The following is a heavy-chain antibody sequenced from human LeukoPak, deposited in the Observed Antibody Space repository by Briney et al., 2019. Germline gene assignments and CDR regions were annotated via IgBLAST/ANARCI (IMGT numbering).Heavy chain of an antibody. V-gene: IGHV1-18*01. D-gene: IGHD1-1*01. Sequence: ASVKVSCTASGYTFTSYGISWVRQAPGQGLEWMGWISAYNGNTNYAQTLQGRVTMTTDTSTSTGYMEMRSLRSDDTAVYFCARSPPGGQLERRGWFDPWGQGTLVTVSS. J-gene: IGHJ5*02. CDR3: ARSPPGGQLERRGWFDP. CDR2: ISAYNGNT. CDR1: GYTFTSYG.